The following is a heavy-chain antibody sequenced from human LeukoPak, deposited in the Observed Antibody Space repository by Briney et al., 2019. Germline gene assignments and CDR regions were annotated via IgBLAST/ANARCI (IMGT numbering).Heavy chain of an antibody. Sequence: PSETLSLTCTVSGGSISSGSYYWNWIRQPAGKGLEWIGRIYRSGSSNYNPSLKSRVTISVDTSKNQFSLKLSSVTAADTAVYYCARVGEFVVVTASTHSYYMDVWGKGTTVTVSS. V-gene: IGHV4-61*02. CDR1: GGSISSGSYY. D-gene: IGHD2-21*02. CDR3: ARVGEFVVVTASTHSYYMDV. J-gene: IGHJ6*03. CDR2: IYRSGSS.